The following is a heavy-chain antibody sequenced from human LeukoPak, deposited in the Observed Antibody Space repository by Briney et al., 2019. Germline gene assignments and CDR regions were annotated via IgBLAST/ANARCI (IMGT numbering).Heavy chain of an antibody. CDR3: ARDIYGDMLTAFYP. CDR1: GFTFSSYA. Sequence: PGGSLRLSCAASGFTFSSYAMHWVRQAPGKGLEWVAVISYDGSNKYYADSVKGRFTISKDNSKNTLYLQMNSLRAEDTAVYYCARDIYGDMLTAFYPWGQGTLVTVSS. J-gene: IGHJ5*02. V-gene: IGHV3-30-3*01. CDR2: ISYDGSNK. D-gene: IGHD4-17*01.